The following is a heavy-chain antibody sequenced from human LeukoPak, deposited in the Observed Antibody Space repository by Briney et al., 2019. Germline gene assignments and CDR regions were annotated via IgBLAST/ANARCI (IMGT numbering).Heavy chain of an antibody. J-gene: IGHJ4*02. CDR1: GYTFTIYD. CDR3: ARADYDSSGSTRKQIDY. D-gene: IGHD3-22*01. V-gene: IGHV1-8*01. Sequence: ASVNVSYKASGYTFTIYDINWVRRATGQGREWMGWMNPNSGNTGYAQKFQGRVTMTRNTSISTAYMELSSLRSEDTAVYYCARADYDSSGSTRKQIDYWGQGTLVTVSS. CDR2: MNPNSGNT.